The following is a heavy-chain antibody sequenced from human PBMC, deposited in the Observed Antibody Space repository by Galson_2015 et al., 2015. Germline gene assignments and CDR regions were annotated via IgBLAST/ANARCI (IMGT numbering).Heavy chain of an antibody. CDR1: GFTFSSYG. D-gene: IGHD3-9*01. V-gene: IGHV3-33*01. J-gene: IGHJ6*02. CDR3: ARDPAFGEYYDILTAGRMDV. Sequence: SLRLSCAASGFTFSSYGMHWVRQAPGKGLEWVAVIWYDGSNKYYADSVKGRFTISRDNSKNTLYLQMNSLRAEDTAVYYCARDPAFGEYYDILTAGRMDVWGQGTTVTVSS. CDR2: IWYDGSNK.